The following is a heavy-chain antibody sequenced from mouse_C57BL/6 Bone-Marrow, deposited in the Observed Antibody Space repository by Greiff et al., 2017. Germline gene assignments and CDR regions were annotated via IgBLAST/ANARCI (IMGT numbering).Heavy chain of an antibody. CDR2: IDPSDSYT. Sequence: VQLQQPGAELVMPGASVKLSCKASGYTFTSYWMNWVKQRPGQGLEWIGEIDPSDSYTTYNQQVKGKSTLTVYKSSCTAYLQLSRLTSEDSVVYYGGRVRGSSWFAFWGKGTLGTVSA. V-gene: IGHV1-69*01. CDR3: GRVRGSSWFAF. D-gene: IGHD6-1*01. J-gene: IGHJ3*01. CDR1: GYTFTSYW.